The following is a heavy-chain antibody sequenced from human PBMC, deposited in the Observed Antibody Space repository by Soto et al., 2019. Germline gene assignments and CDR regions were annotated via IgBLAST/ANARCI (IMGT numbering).Heavy chain of an antibody. J-gene: IGHJ4*02. D-gene: IGHD1-1*01. CDR2: MNPNSGNT. CDR1: GYTFTSYD. V-gene: IGHV1-8*01. Sequence: ASVNVSCKASGYTFTSYDINWVRQATGQGLEWMGWMNPNSGNTGYAQKFQGRVTMTRNTSISTAYMELSSLRSEDTAVYYCARGYWNPVSFDYWGQGTLVTVSS. CDR3: ARGYWNPVSFDY.